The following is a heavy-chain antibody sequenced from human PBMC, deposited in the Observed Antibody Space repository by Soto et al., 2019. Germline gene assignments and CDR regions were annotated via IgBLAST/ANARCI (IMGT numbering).Heavy chain of an antibody. CDR1: GYTFTDYF. J-gene: IGHJ6*02. V-gene: IGHV1-46*01. CDR3: ARGTTLVRGLRDGMGV. D-gene: IGHD3-10*01. Sequence: QVQLVQSGAEVKEPGASVKVSCRASGYTFTDYFMHWVRQAPGQGLEWMGVITPSGGTTHFAKKFQGRVSMTKDTSATTFYIEMTSLRPEDTAVYYCARGTTLVRGLRDGMGVWGQGTTVTVSS. CDR2: ITPSGGTT.